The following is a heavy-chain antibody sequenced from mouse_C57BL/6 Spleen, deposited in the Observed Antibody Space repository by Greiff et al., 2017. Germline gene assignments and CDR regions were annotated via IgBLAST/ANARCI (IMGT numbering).Heavy chain of an antibody. Sequence: VQLQQSGAELMKPGASVKLSCKATGYTFTGYWIEWVKQRPGHGLEWIGEILPGSGSTNYNEKFKGKATFTADTSSNTAYMQLSSLTTEDSAIYYCARTRIIITTVVATGFDYWGQGTTRTVSS. J-gene: IGHJ2*01. D-gene: IGHD1-1*01. CDR3: ARTRIIITTVVATGFDY. CDR1: GYTFTGYW. V-gene: IGHV1-9*01. CDR2: ILPGSGST.